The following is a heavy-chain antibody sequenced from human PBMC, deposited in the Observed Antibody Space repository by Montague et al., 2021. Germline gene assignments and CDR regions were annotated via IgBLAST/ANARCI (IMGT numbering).Heavy chain of an antibody. V-gene: IGHV3-23*01. CDR2: ISGSGGGT. D-gene: IGHD2-15*01. CDR1: GFTFSSYA. Sequence: SLRLSCAASGFTFSSYAMSWVRQAPGKGLEWVSAISGSGGGTYYADSVKGRFTISRDNSKNTLYLQMNSLRAEDTAVYSCAKEGEYCSGDSCYIDYWGQGTLVTVSS. CDR3: AKEGEYCSGDSCYIDY. J-gene: IGHJ4*02.